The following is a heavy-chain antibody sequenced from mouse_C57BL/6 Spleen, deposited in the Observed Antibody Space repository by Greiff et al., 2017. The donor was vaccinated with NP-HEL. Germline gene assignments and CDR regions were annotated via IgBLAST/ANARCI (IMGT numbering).Heavy chain of an antibody. CDR2: IYPSDSET. D-gene: IGHD2-3*01. V-gene: IGHV1-61*01. CDR3: ARSGDGYYFAY. J-gene: IGHJ3*01. Sequence: QVQLQQSGAELVRPGSSVKLSCKASGYTFTSYWMDWVKQRPGQGLEWIGNIYPSDSETHYNQKFKDKATLTVDKSSSTAYMQLSSLTSEDSAVYYCARSGDGYYFAYWGQGTLVTVSA. CDR1: GYTFTSYW.